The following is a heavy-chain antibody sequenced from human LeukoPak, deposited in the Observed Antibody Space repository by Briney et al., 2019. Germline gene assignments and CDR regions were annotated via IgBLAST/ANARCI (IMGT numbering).Heavy chain of an antibody. Sequence: ASVKVSCKASGGTFSSYAISWVRQAPGQGLEWMGWISAYNGNTNYAQKLQGRVTMTTDTSTSTAYMELRSLRSDDTAVYYCARVLRGGNSGPNDNWGQGTLVTVSS. CDR3: ARVLRGGNSGPNDN. J-gene: IGHJ4*02. CDR2: ISAYNGNT. CDR1: GGTFSSYA. V-gene: IGHV1-18*01. D-gene: IGHD4-23*01.